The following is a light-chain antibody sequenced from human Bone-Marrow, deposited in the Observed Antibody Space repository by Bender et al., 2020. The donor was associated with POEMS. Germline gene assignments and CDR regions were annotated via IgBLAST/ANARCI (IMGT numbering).Light chain of an antibody. CDR3: QVWVSHRDDYV. Sequence: YVLTQPPSVSVAPGTTATISCGGDNIESRSVHWYQQKPCQAPILVVHDDTDRPSEIPDHFSGSNSGNTATLTISSLAAGDDADYYCQVWVSHRDDYVFGPGTTVTVL. CDR2: DDT. V-gene: IGLV3-21*03. CDR1: NIESRS. J-gene: IGLJ1*01.